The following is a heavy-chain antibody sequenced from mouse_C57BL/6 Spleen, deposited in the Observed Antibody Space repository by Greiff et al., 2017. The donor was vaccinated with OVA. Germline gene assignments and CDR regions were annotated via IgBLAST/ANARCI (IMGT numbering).Heavy chain of an antibody. CDR3: ARGGNSRYFDV. J-gene: IGHJ1*03. D-gene: IGHD2-1*01. CDR2: FHPYNDDT. CDR1: GYTFTTYP. V-gene: IGHV1-47*01. Sequence: QVQLKESGAELVKPGASVKMSCKASGYTFTTYPIEWMKQNHGKSLEWIGNFHPYNDDTKYNEKFKGKATLTVEKSSSTVYLELSRLTSDYAAVYYCARGGNSRYFDVWGTGTTVTVSS.